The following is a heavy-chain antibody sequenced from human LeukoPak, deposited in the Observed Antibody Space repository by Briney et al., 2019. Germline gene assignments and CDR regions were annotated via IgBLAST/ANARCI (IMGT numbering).Heavy chain of an antibody. Sequence: GGSLRLSCAASGFTFSSYAMSWVRQAPGKGLEWVSAISGSGGSTYYADSVKGRFTISRDNSKNTLYLQMNSLRAEDTAVYYCAKGRGSSGWYVTPPDYWGQGTLVTVSS. V-gene: IGHV3-23*01. CDR1: GFTFSSYA. CDR2: ISGSGGST. J-gene: IGHJ4*02. CDR3: AKGRGSSGWYVTPPDY. D-gene: IGHD6-19*01.